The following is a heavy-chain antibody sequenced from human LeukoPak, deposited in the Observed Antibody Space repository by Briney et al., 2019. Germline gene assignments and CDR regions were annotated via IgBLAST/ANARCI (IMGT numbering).Heavy chain of an antibody. Sequence: PGGSLRLFCAASGFTFSSYGMHWVRQAPGKGLEWVAFIRYDGSNKYYADSVKGRFTISRDNSKNTLYLQMNSLRAEDTAVYYCAKDGSRYSYGADYWGQGTLVTVSS. D-gene: IGHD5-18*01. V-gene: IGHV3-30*02. CDR1: GFTFSSYG. CDR2: IRYDGSNK. CDR3: AKDGSRYSYGADY. J-gene: IGHJ4*02.